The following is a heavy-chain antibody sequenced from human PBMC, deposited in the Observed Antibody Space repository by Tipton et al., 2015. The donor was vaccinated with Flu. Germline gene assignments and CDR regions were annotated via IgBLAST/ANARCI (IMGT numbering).Heavy chain of an antibody. V-gene: IGHV4-39*07. CDR2: VHRTGNP. D-gene: IGHD2-15*01. Sequence: LRLSCTVSGDSIDSGNYFWGWIRQPPGQGLEWIGNVHRTGNPYYNPSLKSRVTILVDKSKNQFSLNLTSVTVADTAVYYCARGDGSCDEGDCHYYGMDVWGQGTTVTVSS. CDR3: ARGDGSCDEGDCHYYGMDV. J-gene: IGHJ6*02. CDR1: GDSIDSGNYF.